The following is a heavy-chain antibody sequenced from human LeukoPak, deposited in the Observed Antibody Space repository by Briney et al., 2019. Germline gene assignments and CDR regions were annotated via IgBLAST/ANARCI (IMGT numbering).Heavy chain of an antibody. CDR2: ISGSGGST. V-gene: IGHV3-23*01. CDR1: GFTFSSYA. Sequence: GGSLRLSCAASGFTFSSYAMSWVRQAPGKGLEWVSAISGSGGSTYYADSVKGRFTISRDNSKNTLYLQMNSLRAEDTAVYYCAEDLKQQLVFPYFDYWGQGTLVTVSS. CDR3: AEDLKQQLVFPYFDY. D-gene: IGHD6-13*01. J-gene: IGHJ4*02.